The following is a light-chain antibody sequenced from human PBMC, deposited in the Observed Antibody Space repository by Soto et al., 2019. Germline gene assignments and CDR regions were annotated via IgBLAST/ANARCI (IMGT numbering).Light chain of an antibody. CDR2: GAS. CDR3: QYYGRSPPYT. V-gene: IGKV3-20*01. CDR1: QSISSSY. J-gene: IGKJ2*01. Sequence: EIVLTQSPGTLSVSPGEGATLSCRTSQSISSSYLSWFQQRPGQAPRVLIYGASNRASGIPDRFSCSGSGTDFTLTISSLEPEDFAVYYCQYYGRSPPYTFGQGTKLDIK.